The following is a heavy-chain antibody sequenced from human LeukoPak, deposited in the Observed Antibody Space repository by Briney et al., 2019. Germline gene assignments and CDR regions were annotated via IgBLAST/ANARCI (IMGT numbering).Heavy chain of an antibody. CDR1: GFTFRSYA. CDR2: ISGSGGST. CDR3: AKDTLYYDSSGYYDY. J-gene: IGHJ4*02. V-gene: IGHV3-23*01. Sequence: GGSLRLSCAASGFTFRSYAMSWVRQAPGKGLEWVSAISGSGGSTYYADSVKGRFTISRDNSKNTLYLQMNSLRAEDTAVYYCAKDTLYYDSSGYYDYWGQGTLVTVSS. D-gene: IGHD3-22*01.